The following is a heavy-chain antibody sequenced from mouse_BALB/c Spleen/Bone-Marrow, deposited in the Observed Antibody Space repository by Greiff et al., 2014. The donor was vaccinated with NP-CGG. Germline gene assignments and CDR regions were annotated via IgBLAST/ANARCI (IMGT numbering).Heavy chain of an antibody. Sequence: QGQLKGSVPGLGAPSQSLSLTFTFSGVSLTSYGGHLVRPPPGKGLGWLGVIWAGGSTNYNSALMSRLSISKDKSKSQVFLKMNSLQTDDTAIYYCARGWGNGAMDYWGQGTSVTVSS. CDR1: GVSLTSYG. CDR2: IWAGGST. D-gene: IGHD2-1*01. J-gene: IGHJ4*01. CDR3: ARGWGNGAMDY. V-gene: IGHV2-9*02.